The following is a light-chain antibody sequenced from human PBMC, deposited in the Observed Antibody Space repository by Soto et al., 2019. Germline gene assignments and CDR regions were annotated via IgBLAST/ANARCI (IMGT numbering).Light chain of an antibody. CDR2: DAS. J-gene: IGKJ5*01. CDR3: QEYDDSPPIT. V-gene: IGKV3-20*01. Sequence: EIVLTQSPDTLSLSPGERATLSCRASQSVRSGRLAWYQQKPGQAPRLVIFDASNRASGIPVRFSGSGSGTDFTLTITRLEPEDFAVYYCQEYDDSPPITFGLGKRLEIK. CDR1: QSVRSGR.